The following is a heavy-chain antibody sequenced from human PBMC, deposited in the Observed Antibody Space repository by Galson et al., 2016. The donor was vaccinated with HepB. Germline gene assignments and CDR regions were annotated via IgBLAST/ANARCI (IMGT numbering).Heavy chain of an antibody. D-gene: IGHD3-22*01. Sequence: SLRLSCAASGFTFSTYAMHWVRQAPGKGLEWVALISYDGSNKYYADPVKGRFTISRDNSKNTLYLQMNSLRAEDTAVYYCAREDSSGYHYFDYWGQGTLVTVSS. CDR3: AREDSSGYHYFDY. CDR1: GFTFSTYA. V-gene: IGHV3-30*04. J-gene: IGHJ4*02. CDR2: ISYDGSNK.